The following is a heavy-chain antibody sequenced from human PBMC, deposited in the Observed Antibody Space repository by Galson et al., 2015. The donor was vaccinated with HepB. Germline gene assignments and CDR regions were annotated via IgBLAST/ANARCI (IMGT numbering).Heavy chain of an antibody. CDR3: AKDTAHFWSGYFDAFDI. D-gene: IGHD3-3*02. CDR2: ISGSGGST. Sequence: SLRLSCAASGFTFSSYAMSWVRQAPGKGLEWVSAISGSGGSTYYADSVKGRFTISRDNSKNTLYLQMNSLRAEDTAVYYCAKDTAHFWSGYFDAFDIWGQGTMVTVSS. J-gene: IGHJ3*02. V-gene: IGHV3-23*01. CDR1: GFTFSSYA.